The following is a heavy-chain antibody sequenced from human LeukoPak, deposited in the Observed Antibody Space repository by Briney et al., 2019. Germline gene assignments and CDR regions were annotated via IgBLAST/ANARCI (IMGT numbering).Heavy chain of an antibody. CDR3: ARAQYHGSGSYYKNWFDP. Sequence: GESLKISCKGSGYSFTSYWIGWVRQMPGKGLEWMGIIYPGDSETRYSPSFQGQVTISADKSISTAYLQWSSLKASDTAMYYCARAQYHGSGSYYKNWFDPWGQGTLVTVSS. V-gene: IGHV5-51*01. CDR2: IYPGDSET. D-gene: IGHD3-10*01. CDR1: GYSFTSYW. J-gene: IGHJ5*02.